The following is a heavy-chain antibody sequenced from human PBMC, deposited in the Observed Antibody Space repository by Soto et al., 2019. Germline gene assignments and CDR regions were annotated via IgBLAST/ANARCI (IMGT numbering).Heavy chain of an antibody. CDR2: ISYDGSNK. D-gene: IGHD3-9*01. J-gene: IGHJ4*02. V-gene: IGHV3-30-3*01. CDR3: ARPRGLTGYYFDY. CDR1: GFTFSSYA. Sequence: GGSLRLSCAASGFTFSSYAMHWVRQAPGKGLEWVAVISYDGSNKYYADSVKGRFTISRDNSKNTLYLQMNSLRAEDTAVYYCARPRGLTGYYFDYWGQGTLVTVSS.